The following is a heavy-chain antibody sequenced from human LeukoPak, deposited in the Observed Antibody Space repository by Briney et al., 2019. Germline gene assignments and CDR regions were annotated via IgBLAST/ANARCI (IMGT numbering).Heavy chain of an antibody. V-gene: IGHV3-74*01. CDR2: INSDGSST. D-gene: IGHD1-26*01. J-gene: IGHJ4*02. CDR1: GFTFSSYW. Sequence: GGPLRLSCAASGFTFSSYWMHWVRQAPGKGLVWVSRINSDGSSTSYADSVKGRFTISRDNAKNTLYLQMNSLRAEDTAVYYCASKTNSGSYPPDYWGQGTLVTISS. CDR3: ASKTNSGSYPPDY.